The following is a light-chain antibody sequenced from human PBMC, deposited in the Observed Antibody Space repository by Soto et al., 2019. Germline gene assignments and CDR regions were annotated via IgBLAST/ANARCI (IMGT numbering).Light chain of an antibody. CDR3: QQSYNTPLT. CDR2: DAS. V-gene: IGKV1-39*01. Sequence: QCPSSLASSVGDRVTITCRASQTIGTYLNWYRHKSGAAPELLIYDASTLQSGVPSRFRGGASGTDFTLTISSLQLDDFATYYCQQSYNTPLTFGQGTKV. CDR1: QTIGTY. J-gene: IGKJ1*01.